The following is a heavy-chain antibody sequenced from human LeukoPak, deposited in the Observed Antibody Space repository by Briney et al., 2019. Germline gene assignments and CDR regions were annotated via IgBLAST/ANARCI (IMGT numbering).Heavy chain of an antibody. J-gene: IGHJ4*02. Sequence: GASVKVSCKASGYTFTSYGISWVRQAPGQGLEWMGWISAYNGNANYAQKLQGRVTMTTDTSTSTAYMELSRLRSDDTAVYYCAREPDNSGGNLHFDYWGQGTLVTVSS. CDR2: ISAYNGNA. D-gene: IGHD2-15*01. CDR1: GYTFTSYG. CDR3: AREPDNSGGNLHFDY. V-gene: IGHV1-18*01.